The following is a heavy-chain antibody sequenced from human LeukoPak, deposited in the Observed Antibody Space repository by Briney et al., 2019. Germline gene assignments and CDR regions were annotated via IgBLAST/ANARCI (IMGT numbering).Heavy chain of an antibody. CDR3: AKSVEPHKVRDDYISDV. Sequence: GGSLRLSCAASGFTFSSYGMHWVRQAPGKGLEWVAVIWYDGSNKYYADSVKGRFTISRDNSKNTLYLQMNSLRAEDTAVYYCAKSVEPHKVRDDYISDVWGKGTTVTVSS. V-gene: IGHV3-33*06. CDR1: GFTFSSYG. J-gene: IGHJ6*04. D-gene: IGHD4-11*01. CDR2: IWYDGSNK.